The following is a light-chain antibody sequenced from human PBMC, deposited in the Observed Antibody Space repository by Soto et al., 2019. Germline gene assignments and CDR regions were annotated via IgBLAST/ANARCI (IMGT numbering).Light chain of an antibody. CDR3: NSYTNNFSYV. CDR2: DVT. V-gene: IGLV2-14*01. Sequence: QSVLTQPASVSGSPGQSITISCTGTSSVVGGYNYVSWYQQHPGKAPKLMIYDVTNRPSGVSNRFSGSKSGNTASLTISGLQADDEADYYCNSYTNNFSYVFGTGTKVTVL. CDR1: SSVVGGYNY. J-gene: IGLJ1*01.